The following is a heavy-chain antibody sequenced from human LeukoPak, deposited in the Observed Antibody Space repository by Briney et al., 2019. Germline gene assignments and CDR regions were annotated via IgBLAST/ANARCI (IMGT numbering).Heavy chain of an antibody. CDR1: GGSISSYY. V-gene: IGHV4-59*12. CDR3: ARDLYCSGGSCLSDS. D-gene: IGHD2-15*01. J-gene: IGHJ4*02. Sequence: PSETLSLTCTVSGGSISSYYWSWIRQPPGKGLEWIGYIYYSGSTNYNPSLKSRVTISVDTSKNQFSLKLTSVTAADTAVYYCARDLYCSGGSCLSDSWGQGTLVTVSS. CDR2: IYYSGST.